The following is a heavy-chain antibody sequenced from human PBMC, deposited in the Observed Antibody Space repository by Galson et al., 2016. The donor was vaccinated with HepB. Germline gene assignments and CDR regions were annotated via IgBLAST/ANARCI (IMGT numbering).Heavy chain of an antibody. Sequence: SLRLSCAVSGFSFSDYAMSWVRQGPGKRLEWVSTISSDGDNKHYLDSVKGRSTVSRDNSKNTLDLQMHSLRAEDTAVYYCTNDVGLVMFGLWGRGTLVTVSS. CDR2: ISSDGDNK. CDR3: TNDVGLVMFGL. V-gene: IGHV3-23*01. J-gene: IGHJ4*02. D-gene: IGHD2/OR15-2a*01. CDR1: GFSFSDYA.